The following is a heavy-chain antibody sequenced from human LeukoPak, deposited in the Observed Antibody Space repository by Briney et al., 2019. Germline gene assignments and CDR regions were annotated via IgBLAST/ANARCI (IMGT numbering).Heavy chain of an antibody. J-gene: IGHJ4*02. V-gene: IGHV3-21*01. D-gene: IGHD4-23*01. CDR2: ISSSSSYI. CDR1: GFTFSSYS. Sequence: GGSLRLSCAASGFTFSSYSMNWVRQALGKGLEWVSSISSSSSYIYYADSVKGRFTISRDNAKNSLYLQMNSLRAEDTAVYYCARASGGGNGFDYWGQGTLVTVSS. CDR3: ARASGGGNGFDY.